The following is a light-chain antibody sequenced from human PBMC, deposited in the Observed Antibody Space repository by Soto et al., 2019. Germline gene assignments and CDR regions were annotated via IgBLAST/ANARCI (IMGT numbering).Light chain of an antibody. J-gene: IGLJ1*01. CDR3: AAWDDSLNTYV. CDR1: SSDVGKYDY. CDR2: EVS. V-gene: IGLV2-8*01. Sequence: QSVLAQPPSASGSPGQSVTISCTGTSSDVGKYDYVSWFQHHPGKAPKLIIYEVSKRPSGVPDRFSGSKSGSTASLTVSGLRSEDEADYFCAAWDDSLNTYVFATGTKVTVL.